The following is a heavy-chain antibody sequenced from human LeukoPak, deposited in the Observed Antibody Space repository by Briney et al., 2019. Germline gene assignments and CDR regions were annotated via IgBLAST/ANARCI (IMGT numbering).Heavy chain of an antibody. V-gene: IGHV4-59*01. CDR2: IYYSGST. CDR1: GGSIRNYY. D-gene: IGHD5-18*01. Sequence: SETLSLTCTVSGGSIRNYYWSWIRQPPGKGLEWIGYIYYSGSTNYNPSLKSRVTISVDTSKNQFSLKLSSVTAADTAVYYCARVWGYSYGYLDYWGQGTLVTVSS. J-gene: IGHJ4*02. CDR3: ARVWGYSYGYLDY.